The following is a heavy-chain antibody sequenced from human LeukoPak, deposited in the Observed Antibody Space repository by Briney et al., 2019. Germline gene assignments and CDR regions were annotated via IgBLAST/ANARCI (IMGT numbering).Heavy chain of an antibody. CDR3: AKDHYWSIDY. D-gene: IGHD3-3*01. Sequence: GGSLRLSYAASGFDFSSNWMHWVRHAPGQGLVWVSRIKGDGISTNYADSVKGRFTISRDIAKNTLYLQMNSLRAEDTGVYYCAKDHYWSIDYWGRGTLVTVSS. CDR1: GFDFSSNW. J-gene: IGHJ4*02. CDR2: IKGDGIST. V-gene: IGHV3-74*01.